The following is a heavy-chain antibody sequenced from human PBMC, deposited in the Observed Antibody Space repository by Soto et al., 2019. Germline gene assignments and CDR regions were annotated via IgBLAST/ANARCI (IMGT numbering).Heavy chain of an antibody. V-gene: IGHV3-23*01. CDR3: ATAKLLLPWLFDY. D-gene: IGHD2-15*01. Sequence: GGSLRLSCVVSEFTFSTYAMSWVRQAPGKGLEWVSTISSSGGNTYYADSVKGRFTISRDDSKNTLFLQMNSLRAEDTAVYYCATAKLLLPWLFDYWGQGTLVTVSS. CDR2: ISSSGGNT. CDR1: EFTFSTYA. J-gene: IGHJ4*02.